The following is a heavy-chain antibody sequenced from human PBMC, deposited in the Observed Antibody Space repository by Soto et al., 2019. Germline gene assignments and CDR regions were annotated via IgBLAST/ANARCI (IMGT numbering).Heavy chain of an antibody. V-gene: IGHV3-23*01. CDR3: AKDRLYRSSPLDY. CDR2: ISGSGGST. D-gene: IGHD6-6*01. CDR1: GFTFSSYA. Sequence: GGSLRLSCAASGFTFSSYAMSWVRQAPGKGLEWVSAISGSGGSTYYAESVKGRFTISRDNSKNPLFLQMNSLRAEDTAVYYCAKDRLYRSSPLDYWGQGTLVTVSS. J-gene: IGHJ4*02.